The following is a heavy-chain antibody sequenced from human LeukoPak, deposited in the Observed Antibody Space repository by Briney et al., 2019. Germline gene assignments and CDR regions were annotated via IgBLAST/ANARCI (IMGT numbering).Heavy chain of an antibody. Sequence: SQTLSLTCSVSGGAIGSDGYYWNWIRQHPVKGLEWIGYIYYSGSASYNPSLKSRVTISVDTSKNQFSLRLSSVTAADTAVYYCARGSYYGFSGDSWGQGSLVTVSS. D-gene: IGHD3-10*01. CDR2: IYYSGSA. CDR1: GGAIGSDGYY. CDR3: ARGSYYGFSGDS. V-gene: IGHV4-31*03. J-gene: IGHJ4*02.